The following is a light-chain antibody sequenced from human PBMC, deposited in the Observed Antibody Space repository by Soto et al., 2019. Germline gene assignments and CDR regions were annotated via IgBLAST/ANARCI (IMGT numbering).Light chain of an antibody. V-gene: IGLV2-14*01. CDR2: DVT. J-gene: IGLJ1*01. Sequence: QTVVTQPASVSGSPGQSITISCTGTRSDVGGYNYVYWHQQHPGKAPKLMIYDVTNRPSGVSDRFSGSKSGNTASLTISGLQAEDEADYYCSSYTSSSTYVFGAGTKLTVL. CDR1: RSDVGGYNY. CDR3: SSYTSSSTYV.